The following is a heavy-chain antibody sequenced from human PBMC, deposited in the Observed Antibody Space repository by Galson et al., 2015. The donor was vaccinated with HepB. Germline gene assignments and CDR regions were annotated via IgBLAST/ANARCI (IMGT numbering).Heavy chain of an antibody. D-gene: IGHD3-22*01. CDR2: MSFNDAGT. Sequence: SLRLSCAASGFTLSSYGMSWVRQAPGKGLEWVGDMSFNDAGTYYADNVKGRFTISRDKSKNTLYLQMNSLRAEDTAVYYCARYGYGNTYYARGFDYWGQGTLVTVSS. CDR3: ARYGYGNTYYARGFDY. CDR1: GFTLSSYG. V-gene: IGHV3-23*01. J-gene: IGHJ4*02.